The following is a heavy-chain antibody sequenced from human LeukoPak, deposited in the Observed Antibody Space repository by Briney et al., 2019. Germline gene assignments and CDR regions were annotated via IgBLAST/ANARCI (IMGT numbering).Heavy chain of an antibody. CDR2: IYYSGST. Sequence: SETLSLTCTVSGGSISSYYWSWIRPPPGKGLEWIGYIYYSGSTNYNPSLKSRVTISVDTSKNQFSLKLSSVTAADTAVYYCARHLNYYDSSGYYRGDLYYFDYWGQGTLVTVSS. J-gene: IGHJ4*02. V-gene: IGHV4-59*01. CDR1: GGSISSYY. D-gene: IGHD3-22*01. CDR3: ARHLNYYDSSGYYRGDLYYFDY.